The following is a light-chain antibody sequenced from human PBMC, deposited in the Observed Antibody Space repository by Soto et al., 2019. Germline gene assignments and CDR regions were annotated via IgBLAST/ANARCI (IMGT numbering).Light chain of an antibody. CDR3: QQSHRTAIT. J-gene: IGKJ5*01. CDR1: HTTSTY. Sequence: DIHMTQSPSSLSASVGDRLTITCRAGHTTSTYLRWFQQKPGEAPKLLIYAASTLHSGVPSSFSGSGSGTDFTLTVSSRQHEDVAAYYCQQSHRTAITFGQGKLLDIK. V-gene: IGKV1-39*01. CDR2: AAS.